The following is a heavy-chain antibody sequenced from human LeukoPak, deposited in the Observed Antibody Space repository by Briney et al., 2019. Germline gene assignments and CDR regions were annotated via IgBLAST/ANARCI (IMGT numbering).Heavy chain of an antibody. D-gene: IGHD3-10*01. CDR1: GFTFINYA. CDR2: ISGRGDRT. V-gene: IGHV3-23*01. J-gene: IGHJ4*02. CDR3: AKTYYYGSGTFSFDH. Sequence: GGSLRLSCAASGFTFINYAMRWVRQAPGKGVEWVSGISGRGDRTHYADSVKGRFTISRDNSKNMVYMQMDSLRAEDTALYYCAKTYYYGSGTFSFDHWGQGTLVTVSS.